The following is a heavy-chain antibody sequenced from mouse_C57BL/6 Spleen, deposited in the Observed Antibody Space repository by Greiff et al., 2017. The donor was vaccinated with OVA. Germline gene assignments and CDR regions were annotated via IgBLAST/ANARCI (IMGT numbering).Heavy chain of an antibody. V-gene: IGHV5-17*01. D-gene: IGHD2-4*01. J-gene: IGHJ3*01. CDR2: ISSGSSTI. CDR1: GFTFSDYG. CDR3: ARGVYYDYDAHSWFAY. Sequence: EVKLMESGGGLVKPGGSLKLSCAASGFTFSDYGMHWVRQAPEKGLEWVAYISSGSSTIYYADTVKGRFTISRDNAKNTLFLQMTSLRSEDTAMYYCARGVYYDYDAHSWFAYWGQGTLVTVSA.